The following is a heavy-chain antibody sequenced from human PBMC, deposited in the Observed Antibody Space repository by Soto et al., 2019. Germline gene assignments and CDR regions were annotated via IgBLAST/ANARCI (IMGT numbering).Heavy chain of an antibody. CDR1: RVSISRGDYY. Sequence: SETLSLTCTVSRVSISRGDYYWSWIRQPPGKGLEWIGYIYYSGSAYYSPSLKSRVTISVDTSKNQFSLKRSSVTAASTAVYYCARERPDGARLDPWGQGTLVSVTS. J-gene: IGHJ5*02. CDR2: IYYSGSA. V-gene: IGHV4-30-4*01. D-gene: IGHD6-6*01. CDR3: ARERPDGARLDP.